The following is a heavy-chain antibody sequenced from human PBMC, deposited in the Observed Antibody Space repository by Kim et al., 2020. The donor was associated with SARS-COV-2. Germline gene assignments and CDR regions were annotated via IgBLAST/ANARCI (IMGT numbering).Heavy chain of an antibody. CDR1: GYTFTSYY. CDR3: ARGYDILTGPNQGAMDV. D-gene: IGHD3-9*01. Sequence: ASVKVSCKASGYTFTSYYMHWVRQAPGQGLEWMGIINPSGGSTSYAQKFQGRVTMTRDTSTSTVYMELSSLRSEDTAVYYCARGYDILTGPNQGAMDVWGNGTTVTVSS. CDR2: INPSGGST. V-gene: IGHV1-46*01. J-gene: IGHJ6*03.